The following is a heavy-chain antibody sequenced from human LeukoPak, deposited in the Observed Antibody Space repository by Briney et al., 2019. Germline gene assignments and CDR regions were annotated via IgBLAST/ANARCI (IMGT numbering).Heavy chain of an antibody. CDR2: IKSKSDGGTT. CDR3: AIEYHGGMGD. CDR1: GFTFSNAW. Sequence: PGGSLRLACAASGFTFSNAWMSWVRRAPGKGLEWVGRIKSKSDGGTTEYGAPTKGTFTISRDDSRNTLYLQMNSLKTEDTAMYYCAIEYHGGMGDWGQGTLVTVSS. J-gene: IGHJ4*02. V-gene: IGHV3-15*01. D-gene: IGHD2-2*01.